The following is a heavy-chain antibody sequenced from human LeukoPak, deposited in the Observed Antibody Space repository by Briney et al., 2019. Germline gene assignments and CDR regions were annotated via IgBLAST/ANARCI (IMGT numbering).Heavy chain of an antibody. Sequence: PGGSLRLSCVASGFTFTNYGMNWVRQAPGKGLEWVSYISSSGSTIYYADPVKGRFTISRDNAKNSLYLQMNSLRAEDTAVYYCAELGITMIGGVWGKGTTVTISS. CDR3: AELGITMIGGV. CDR2: ISSSGSTI. CDR1: GFTFTNYG. J-gene: IGHJ6*04. D-gene: IGHD3-10*02. V-gene: IGHV3-48*04.